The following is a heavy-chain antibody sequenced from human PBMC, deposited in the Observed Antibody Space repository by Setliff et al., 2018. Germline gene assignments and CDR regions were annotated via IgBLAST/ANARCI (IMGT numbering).Heavy chain of an antibody. V-gene: IGHV4-59*11. D-gene: IGHD6-13*01. CDR2: IYYSGST. CDR3: ARGQPTYMDV. J-gene: IGHJ6*03. CDR1: GGSISSHY. Sequence: SETLSLTCTVSGGSISSHYWSWIRQPPGKGLEWIGYIYYSGSTNYNPSPKSRVTISVDTSKNQFSLKLSSVTAADTAVYYCARGQPTYMDVWGKGTTVTVSS.